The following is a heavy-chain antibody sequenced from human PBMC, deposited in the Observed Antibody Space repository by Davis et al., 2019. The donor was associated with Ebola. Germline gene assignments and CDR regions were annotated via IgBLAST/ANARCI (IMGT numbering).Heavy chain of an antibody. CDR3: ARTLGYCTNGVCYGGSVRIDY. CDR2: INPNSGGT. CDR1: GYTFTGYY. J-gene: IGHJ4*02. D-gene: IGHD2-8*01. V-gene: IGHV1-2*02. Sequence: AASVKVSCKASGYTFTGYYMHWVRQAPGQGLAWMGWINPNSGGTNYAQKFQGRVTITADKSTSTAYMELSSLRSEDTAVYYCARTLGYCTNGVCYGGSVRIDYWGQGTLVTVSS.